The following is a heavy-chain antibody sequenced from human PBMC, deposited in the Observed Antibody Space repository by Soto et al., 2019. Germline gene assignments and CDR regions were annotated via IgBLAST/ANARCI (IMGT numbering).Heavy chain of an antibody. CDR1: GFTFSDYT. CDR3: VRRQITLCFLMEVHHYPFDV. D-gene: IGHD2-21*01. CDR2: ISYDGNIQ. J-gene: IGHJ6*02. Sequence: QVQLVESGGGVVQPGGSLRLSCAASGFTFSDYTMHWVRQAPGKGLEWVTMISYDGNIQYFGDSVKGRFAISRDNSKSTLALQMNNLRAEDTAVYYCVRRQITLCFLMEVHHYPFDVWGHGTPVSVSS. V-gene: IGHV3-30*09.